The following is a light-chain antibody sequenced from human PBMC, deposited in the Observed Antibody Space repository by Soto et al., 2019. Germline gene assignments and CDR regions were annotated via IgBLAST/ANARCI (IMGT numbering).Light chain of an antibody. CDR2: EAS. J-gene: IGLJ1*01. CDR3: CSYAGTSTPYV. CDR1: SSDVGSYNL. Sequence: QSALTQPASVSGSPGQSITISCTGTSSDVGSYNLVSWHQQHPGKAPKLMIYEASNRPSGVSNRFSGSNSGNTASLTISGLQAEDEADYYCCSYAGTSTPYVFGTGSKLTVL. V-gene: IGLV2-23*01.